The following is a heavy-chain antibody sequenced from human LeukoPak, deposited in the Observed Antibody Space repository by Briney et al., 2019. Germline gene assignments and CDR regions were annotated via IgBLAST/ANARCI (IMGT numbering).Heavy chain of an antibody. J-gene: IGHJ4*02. Sequence: KPSETLSLTCTVSGGSISSYYWSRIRQPAGKGLEWIGRIYTSGSTNYNPSLKSRVTMSVDTSKNQFSLKLSSVTAADTAVYYCARGLRFYYDSSGYDYWGQGTLVTVSS. CDR2: IYTSGST. D-gene: IGHD3-22*01. V-gene: IGHV4-4*07. CDR3: ARGLRFYYDSSGYDY. CDR1: GGSISSYY.